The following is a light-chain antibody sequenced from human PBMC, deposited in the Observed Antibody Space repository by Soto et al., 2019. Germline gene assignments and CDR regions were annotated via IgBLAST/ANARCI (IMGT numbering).Light chain of an antibody. CDR3: EQYESFALT. CDR2: KAS. J-gene: IGKJ4*01. CDR1: QGSSNW. V-gene: IGKV1-5*03. Sequence: DLQMTQSPSTPSASVGDRVTITCRASQGSSNWLAWHQQKPGKAPKLLMYKASSFQSGVPSRFLGSGSATEFTRTISSLQPDDFATYYCEQYESFALTFGGGTKVEIK.